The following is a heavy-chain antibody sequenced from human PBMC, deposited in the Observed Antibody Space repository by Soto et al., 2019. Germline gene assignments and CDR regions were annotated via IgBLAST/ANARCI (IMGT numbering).Heavy chain of an antibody. CDR1: GFSFDNYA. D-gene: IGHD2-21*01. CDR3: AQLGLMAFSHKHYFNH. V-gene: IGHV3-23*01. Sequence: LRLSCVASGFSFDNYAMSWVRQAPGKGLEWVSAIKSDGSSTYYAASVKDRFIISRDNSKNTLYLQLNSLRAEDTAVYYCAQLGLMAFSHKHYFNHWGRGTLVTVSS. CDR2: IKSDGSST. J-gene: IGHJ4*02.